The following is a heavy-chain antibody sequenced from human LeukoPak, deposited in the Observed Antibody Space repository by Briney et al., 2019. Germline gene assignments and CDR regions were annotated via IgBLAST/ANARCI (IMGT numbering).Heavy chain of an antibody. CDR1: GGSISSYY. CDR3: AGRDVDTGMWN. Sequence: PSETLSLTCTVSGGSISSYYWNWIRQPPGKGLEWIGYFFHSGSTNYNPSLKSRVTISVDTSKNQFSLKLSSVTAADTAVYYCAGRDVDTGMWNWGQGTLATVFS. V-gene: IGHV4-59*01. CDR2: FFHSGST. J-gene: IGHJ4*02. D-gene: IGHD5-18*01.